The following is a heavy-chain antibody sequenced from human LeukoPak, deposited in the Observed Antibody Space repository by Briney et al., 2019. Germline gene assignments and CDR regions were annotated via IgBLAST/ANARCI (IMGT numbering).Heavy chain of an antibody. CDR3: ARQAPYYYDSSGYYYLYYFDY. CDR2: ISAYNGNT. CDR1: GYTFTGYG. D-gene: IGHD3-22*01. J-gene: IGHJ4*02. V-gene: IGHV1-18*01. Sequence: GASVKASCKASGYTFTGYGISWVRQAPGQGLEWMGWISAYNGNTNYAQKLQGRVTMTTDTSTSTAYMELRSLRSEDTAVYYCARQAPYYYDSSGYYYLYYFDYWGQGTLVTVSS.